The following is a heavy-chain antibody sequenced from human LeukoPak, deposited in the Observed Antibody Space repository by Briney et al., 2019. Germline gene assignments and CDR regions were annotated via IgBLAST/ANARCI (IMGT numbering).Heavy chain of an antibody. J-gene: IGHJ5*02. D-gene: IGHD5/OR15-5a*01. V-gene: IGHV1-2*02. CDR3: AGLGSTVKGRIDP. Sequence: GASVKVSCKASGYHFTGYHVHWVRQAPGQGLEWMGRIGTDSGDADIAQKFQGRVTMTRDTSISTAYMELSRLTSDDSAVYYCAGLGSTVKGRIDPWGQGTSVTVSS. CDR2: IGTDSGDA. CDR1: GYHFTGYH.